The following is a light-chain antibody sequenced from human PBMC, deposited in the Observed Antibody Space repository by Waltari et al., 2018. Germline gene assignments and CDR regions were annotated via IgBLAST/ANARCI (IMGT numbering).Light chain of an antibody. CDR1: QSVNAC. V-gene: IGKV1-5*03. CDR2: TAS. J-gene: IGKJ1*01. CDR3: QQYSSYPWT. Sequence: DIQMTQSPSTLSASVGDRVTITCRASQSVNACLAWYQQKPGKAPKLLIYTASNLERGVPSRFSGSASGTEVTLAISSLQPEDFATYYCQQYSSYPWTFGQGT.